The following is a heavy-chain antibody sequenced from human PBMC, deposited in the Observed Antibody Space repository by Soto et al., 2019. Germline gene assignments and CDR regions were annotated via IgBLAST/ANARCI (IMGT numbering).Heavy chain of an antibody. D-gene: IGHD2-2*01. CDR3: AKDTVPVATPWFDP. V-gene: IGHV3-23*01. J-gene: IGHJ5*02. Sequence: EVQLLESGGGLVQPGGSLRLSCAASGFTFSNYAMSWVRQAPGKGLEWVSTLSGSGGSTYYADSVKGRVTISRDNSKNTLYLQLNRLRAEDTAVYYCAKDTVPVATPWFDPWGQGTLVTVSS. CDR2: LSGSGGST. CDR1: GFTFSNYA.